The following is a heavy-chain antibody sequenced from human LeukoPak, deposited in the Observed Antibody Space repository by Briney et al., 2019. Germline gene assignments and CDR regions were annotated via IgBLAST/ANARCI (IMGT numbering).Heavy chain of an antibody. Sequence: SETLSLTCTVSGGSIRSYYWSWIRQPPGKGLEWIGYIYYSGSTNYNPSLKSRVTISVNTSKNQFSLKLSSVTAADTAVYYCARDSGYYYGHDYWGQGTLVTVCS. J-gene: IGHJ4*02. V-gene: IGHV4-59*01. CDR2: IYYSGST. CDR1: GGSIRSYY. D-gene: IGHD3-22*01. CDR3: ARDSGYYYGHDY.